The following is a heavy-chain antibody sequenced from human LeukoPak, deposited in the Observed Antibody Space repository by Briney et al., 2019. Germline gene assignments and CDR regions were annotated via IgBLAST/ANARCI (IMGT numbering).Heavy chain of an antibody. V-gene: IGHV3-69-1*02. D-gene: IGHD3-16*01. J-gene: IGHJ4*02. CDR3: AREGISDYNFDY. CDR1: GFTFSAYA. Sequence: PGGSLRLSCEASGFTFSAYAMTWVRQAPGKGLEWVSSIGSDNKPHYSESVKGRFAISRDNAKNSLYLQMNSLRAEDTPIYYCAREGISDYNFDYWGQGTMVTVSS. CDR2: IGSDNKP.